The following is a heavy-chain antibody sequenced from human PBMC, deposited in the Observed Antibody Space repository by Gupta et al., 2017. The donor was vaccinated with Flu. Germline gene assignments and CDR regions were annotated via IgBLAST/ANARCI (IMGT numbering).Heavy chain of an antibody. Sequence: EVQLSESGVGLVPPGGCLRLSCSVSVFTYKNYDMACVRQAPGKGLDWVSAISASVGSTYYAVAVQGRFTISRDGSQNTLFLEMNSLRAVDTALYYCARGGACCNNTGYRFDLWGPGALVTVSS. D-gene: IGHD3-9*01. V-gene: IGHV3-23*01. CDR1: VFTYKNYD. J-gene: IGHJ4*01. CDR2: ISASVGST. CDR3: ARGGACCNNTGYRFDL.